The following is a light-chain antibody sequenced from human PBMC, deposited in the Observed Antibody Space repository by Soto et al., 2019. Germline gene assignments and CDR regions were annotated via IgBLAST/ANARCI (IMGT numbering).Light chain of an antibody. CDR3: QHYNSYSEA. CDR1: QSISSY. V-gene: IGKV3-15*01. CDR2: GAS. J-gene: IGKJ1*01. Sequence: EVVLTQSPDTLSLPPWERATLSCRASQSISSYLAWYQQKPGQAPRLLIYGASTRATGIPARFSGSGSGTEFTLTISSLQPDDFATYYCQHYNSYSEAFGQGTKVDIK.